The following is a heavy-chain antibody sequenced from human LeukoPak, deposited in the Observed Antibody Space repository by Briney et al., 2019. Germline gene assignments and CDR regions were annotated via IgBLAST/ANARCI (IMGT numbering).Heavy chain of an antibody. J-gene: IGHJ3*02. CDR3: ATEIVVVAATRAFDI. V-gene: IGHV3-48*03. CDR2: ISSSGSTI. D-gene: IGHD2-15*01. Sequence: GGSLRLSCAASGFTFSSYEMNWVRQAPGKGLEWVSYISSSGSTIYYADSVKGRSTISRDNAKNSLYLQMNSLRAEDTAVYYCATEIVVVAATRAFDIWGQGTMVTVSS. CDR1: GFTFSSYE.